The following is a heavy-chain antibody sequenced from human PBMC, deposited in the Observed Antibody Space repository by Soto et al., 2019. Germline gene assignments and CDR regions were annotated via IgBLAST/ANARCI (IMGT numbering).Heavy chain of an antibody. CDR3: ARHGAYSTSVYYYYGMDV. V-gene: IGHV4-39*01. Sequence: KPSETLSLTCTVSGGAINSTVYYWGWIRQPPGKGLEWIGGSNYGGPTYYSPSLQSRVTISLDTAKNHFSLNLRSVTAADTAVYYCARHGAYSTSVYYYYGMDVWGQGTTVTVSS. J-gene: IGHJ6*02. CDR1: GGAINSTVYY. D-gene: IGHD6-13*01. CDR2: SNYGGPT.